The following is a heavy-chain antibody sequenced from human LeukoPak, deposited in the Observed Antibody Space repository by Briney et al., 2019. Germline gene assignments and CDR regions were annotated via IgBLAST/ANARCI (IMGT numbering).Heavy chain of an antibody. V-gene: IGHV3-23*01. CDR2: ISGSGTAT. CDR3: AKENNWNDGRFNYFDY. D-gene: IGHD1-20*01. CDR1: GFTFSSYA. Sequence: GGSLSLYCAASGFTFSSYAMSWVRHAPGKGRKWGSTISGSGTATFYADSVRGRFTIATDTSKNTLYLQMNGLRAEATDVYYCAKENNWNDGRFNYFDYCGQGTLVTVSS. J-gene: IGHJ4*02.